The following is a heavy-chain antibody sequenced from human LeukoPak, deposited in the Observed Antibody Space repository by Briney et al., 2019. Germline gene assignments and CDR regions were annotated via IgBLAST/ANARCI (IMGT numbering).Heavy chain of an antibody. V-gene: IGHV3-23*01. CDR2: ISGSGGST. CDR3: AREGIHDYGENYDY. Sequence: GGSLRLSCAASGFTFSSYAMSWVRQAPGKGLEWVSAISGSGGSTYYADSVKGRFTISRDNSKNTLYLQMNSLRAEDTAVYYCAREGIHDYGENYDYWGQGTLVTVSS. CDR1: GFTFSSYA. J-gene: IGHJ4*02. D-gene: IGHD4-17*01.